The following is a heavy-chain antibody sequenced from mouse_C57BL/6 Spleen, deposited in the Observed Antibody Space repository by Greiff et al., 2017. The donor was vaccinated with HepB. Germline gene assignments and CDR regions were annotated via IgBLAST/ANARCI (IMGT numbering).Heavy chain of an antibody. CDR2: INPNNGGT. Sequence: EVQLQQSGPELVQPGASVKIPCKASGYTFTDYNMDWVKQSHGKSLEWIGDINPNNGGTIYNQKFKGKATLTVDKSSSTAYMERRSLTSADTAVYYWARIGDYHDSFYAYWGQGTLVTVSA. CDR3: ARIGDYHDSFYAY. V-gene: IGHV1-18*01. D-gene: IGHD2-4*01. J-gene: IGHJ3*01. CDR1: GYTFTDYN.